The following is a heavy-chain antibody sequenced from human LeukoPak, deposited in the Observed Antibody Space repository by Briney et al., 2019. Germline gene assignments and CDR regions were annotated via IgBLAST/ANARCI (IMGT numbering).Heavy chain of an antibody. CDR1: GFTFSSYA. D-gene: IGHD4-11*01. Sequence: GGSLRLSCAASGFTFSSYAMHWVRQAPGKGLEWVAVISNDGSITKYGDSVKGRFTISRDNSKNTLYVQMNSLRTDDTAVYYCAKSKSPYPMDYIFDFWGQGTLVTVSS. CDR2: ISNDGSIT. J-gene: IGHJ4*02. V-gene: IGHV3-30*04. CDR3: AKSKSPYPMDYIFDF.